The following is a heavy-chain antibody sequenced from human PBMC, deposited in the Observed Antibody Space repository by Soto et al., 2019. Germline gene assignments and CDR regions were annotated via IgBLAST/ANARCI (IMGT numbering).Heavy chain of an antibody. V-gene: IGHV4-30-4*01. CDR3: AGGTFLPRGYSCLSLDP. D-gene: IGHD5-12*01. J-gene: IGHJ5*02. CDR2: IYYSGTT. Sequence: QVQLQESGPGLVKPSQTLSLTCTVSGGSISSGNNYWSWVRQAPGMGLEWIGYIYYSGTTYYNPSLKSRVTISVDTSKNQFSLNLTSVTAADTAVYYCAGGTFLPRGYSCLSLDPWGQGTQVTVSS. CDR1: GGSISSGNNY.